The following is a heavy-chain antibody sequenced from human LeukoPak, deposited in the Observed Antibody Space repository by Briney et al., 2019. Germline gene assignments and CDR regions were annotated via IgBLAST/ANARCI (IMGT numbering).Heavy chain of an antibody. CDR3: ARFGQLYCPDY. Sequence: VKPGGPLRLSCTASXFTFSDSYMSGIGQPPGKGLEGVSYISSGSSYTNYADSVKGRFTISRDNAKNSLYLQMNSLRVEDTAVYYCARFGQLYCPDYWGQGTLVTVSS. J-gene: IGHJ4*02. D-gene: IGHD2-8*02. CDR2: ISSGSSYT. V-gene: IGHV3-11*06. CDR1: XFTFSDSY.